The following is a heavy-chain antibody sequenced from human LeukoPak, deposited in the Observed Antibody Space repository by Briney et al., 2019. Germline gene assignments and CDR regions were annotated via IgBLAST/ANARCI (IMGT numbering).Heavy chain of an antibody. J-gene: IGHJ4*02. D-gene: IGHD5-24*01. CDR1: GFTFSSYS. CDR3: ARDSPSDGYINNFDY. V-gene: IGHV3-21*01. Sequence: MSGGSLRLSCAASGFTFSSYSMNWFRQAPGKGLEWVSSISSSSSYIYYADSVKGRFTISRDNAKNSLYLQMNSLRAEDTAVYYCARDSPSDGYINNFDYWGQGTLVTVSS. CDR2: ISSSSSYI.